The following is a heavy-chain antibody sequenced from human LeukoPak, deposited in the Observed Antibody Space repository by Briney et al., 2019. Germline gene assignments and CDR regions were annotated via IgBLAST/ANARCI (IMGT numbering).Heavy chain of an antibody. D-gene: IGHD3-16*01. V-gene: IGHV3-53*01. CDR1: GFTVSNNY. CDR3: AREGDWGYHLYYFDY. Sequence: PGGSLRLSCAASGFTVSNNYMTWVRQAPGKGLEWVSVIYDDGSTYYADSVKGRFTISRDNAKNSLYLQMNSLRDEDTAVYYCAREGDWGYHLYYFDYWGQGTLVTVSS. J-gene: IGHJ4*02. CDR2: IYDDGST.